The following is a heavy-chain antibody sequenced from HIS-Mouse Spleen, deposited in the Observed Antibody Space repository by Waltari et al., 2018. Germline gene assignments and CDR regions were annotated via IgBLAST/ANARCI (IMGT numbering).Heavy chain of an antibody. CDR3: ARGEYSSSSFDY. J-gene: IGHJ4*02. CDR2: ISYDGSNK. CDR1: GFTFGGSG. D-gene: IGHD6-6*01. Sequence: QVQLVESGGGVVQPGRSLRLPGAASGFTFGGSGMHWGRQAPGKGLEWVAVISYDGSNKYYADSVKGRFTISRDNSKNTLYLQMNSLRAEDTAVYYCARGEYSSSSFDYWGQGTLVTVSS. V-gene: IGHV3-30*03.